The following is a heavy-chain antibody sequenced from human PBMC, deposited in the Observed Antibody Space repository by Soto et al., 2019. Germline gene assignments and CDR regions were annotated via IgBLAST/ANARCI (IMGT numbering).Heavy chain of an antibody. D-gene: IGHD6-13*01. CDR3: AKEEAAVGLDLSGMDV. Sequence: QVQLVESGGGVVQPGRSLRLCCAASGFTFSSYGMHWVRQAPGKGLEWVAVISYDGSNKYYADSVKGRFTISRDNSKNTLYLQMNSLRAEDTAVYYCAKEEAAVGLDLSGMDVWGQGTTVTVSS. J-gene: IGHJ6*02. CDR2: ISYDGSNK. V-gene: IGHV3-30*18. CDR1: GFTFSSYG.